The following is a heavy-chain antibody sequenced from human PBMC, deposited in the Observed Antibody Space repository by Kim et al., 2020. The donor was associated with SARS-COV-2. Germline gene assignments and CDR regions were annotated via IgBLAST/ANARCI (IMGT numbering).Heavy chain of an antibody. CDR1: GFTFSSYS. J-gene: IGHJ4*02. D-gene: IGHD2-8*01. CDR2: ISSSSSYI. V-gene: IGHV3-21*01. CDR3: ARGGLMVCYFDY. Sequence: GGSLRLSCAASGFTFSSYSMNWVRQAPGKGLEWVSSISSSSSYIYYADSVKGRFTISRDNAKNSLYLQMNSLRAEDTAVYYCARGGLMVCYFDYWGQGTLVTVSS.